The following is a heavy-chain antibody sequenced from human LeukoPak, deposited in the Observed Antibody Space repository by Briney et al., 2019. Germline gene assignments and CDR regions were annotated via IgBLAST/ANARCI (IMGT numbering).Heavy chain of an antibody. CDR2: ISYSGSI. D-gene: IGHD3-10*01. CDR1: GGSISSYY. Sequence: SETLSLTCTVSGGSISSYYWSWIRQPPGKGLEWIGYISYSGSINYSPSLKSRVTISVDTSKNQFSLKLSSVTAADTAVYYCARHRNSYYYGSGSFDPWGQGTLVTVSS. J-gene: IGHJ5*02. CDR3: ARHRNSYYYGSGSFDP. V-gene: IGHV4-59*08.